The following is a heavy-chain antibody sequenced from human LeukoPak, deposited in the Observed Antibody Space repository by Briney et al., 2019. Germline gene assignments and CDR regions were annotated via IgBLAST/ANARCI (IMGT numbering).Heavy chain of an antibody. J-gene: IGHJ6*02. CDR3: ARGASIGDGMDV. V-gene: IGHV4-31*03. CDR2: IYYSGST. CDR1: GGSISSGGYH. D-gene: IGHD1-26*01. Sequence: NPSETLSLTCTVSGGSISSGGYHWSWIRQHPGKGLEWIGYIYYSGSTYYNPSLKSRVTISVDTSKNQFSLKLSSVTAADTAVYYCARGASIGDGMDVWGQGTTVTVSS.